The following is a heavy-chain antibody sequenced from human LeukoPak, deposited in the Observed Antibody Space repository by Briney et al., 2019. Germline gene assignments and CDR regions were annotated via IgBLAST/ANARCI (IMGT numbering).Heavy chain of an antibody. CDR2: ISGSGGST. Sequence: PGGSLRLSCAASGFTFSSYAMSWVRQAPGKGLEWVSTISGSGGSTYYADSVRGRFTISRDNSKNTLSLQMNSLRAEDTAVYYCAKMGPRYIDWSVDFWGQGTLVTVSS. J-gene: IGHJ4*02. V-gene: IGHV3-23*01. CDR3: AKMGPRYIDWSVDF. CDR1: GFTFSSYA. D-gene: IGHD3-9*01.